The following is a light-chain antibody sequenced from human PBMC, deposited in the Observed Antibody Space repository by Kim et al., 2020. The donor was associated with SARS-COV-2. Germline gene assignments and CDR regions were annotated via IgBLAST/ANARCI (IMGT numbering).Light chain of an antibody. CDR3: QQYADSRT. Sequence: IVLTQSPGPLSLSPGERATLSCRASQSVGSKYLAWYQQKPGQAPRLLIYGASSRATGIPDRFSASGSGTDFTLSISRLEPDDFAVYYCQQYADSRTFGQGTKVDIK. CDR1: QSVGSKY. J-gene: IGKJ1*01. CDR2: GAS. V-gene: IGKV3-20*01.